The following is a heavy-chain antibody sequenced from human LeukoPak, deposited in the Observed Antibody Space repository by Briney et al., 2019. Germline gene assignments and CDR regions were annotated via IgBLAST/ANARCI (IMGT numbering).Heavy chain of an antibody. J-gene: IGHJ4*02. V-gene: IGHV1-69*13. CDR1: GGTFSSYA. D-gene: IGHD2-2*01. CDR3: ARARGGLGYRSSTSCYFDY. Sequence: ASVKVSCKASGGTFSSYAISWVRQAPGQGLEWIGGIIPIFGTANYAQKFQGRVTITADESTSTAYMELSSLRSEDTAVYYCARARGGLGYRSSTSCYFDYWGQGTLVTVSS. CDR2: IIPIFGTA.